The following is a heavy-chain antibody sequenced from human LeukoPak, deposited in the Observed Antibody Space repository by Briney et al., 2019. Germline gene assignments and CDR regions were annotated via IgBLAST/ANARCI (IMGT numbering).Heavy chain of an antibody. V-gene: IGHV3-30*04. Sequence: GGSLRLSCAASGFTFSSYAMHWVRQAPGKGLEWVAVISYDGSNKYYADSVKGRFTISRDNSKKMLYLQMNSMRAEDTAVYYCARDAHDCSSTSCYGEGFDYWGQGTLVTVSS. CDR2: ISYDGSNK. J-gene: IGHJ4*02. D-gene: IGHD2-2*01. CDR3: ARDAHDCSSTSCYGEGFDY. CDR1: GFTFSSYA.